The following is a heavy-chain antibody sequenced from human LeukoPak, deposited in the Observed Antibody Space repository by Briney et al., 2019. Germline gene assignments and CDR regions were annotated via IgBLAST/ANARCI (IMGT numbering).Heavy chain of an antibody. J-gene: IGHJ4*02. CDR1: GFTFSSYS. CDR3: ARDWNYFSC. Sequence: GGSLRLSCAASGFTFSSYSMNWVRQAPGKGLEWVSSISSSSGSIYYADSVKGQFTISRDNAKNSLYLQMNSLRVEDTAVYYCARDWNYFSCWGQGTLVTVSS. V-gene: IGHV3-21*01. CDR2: ISSSSGSI. D-gene: IGHD1-1*01.